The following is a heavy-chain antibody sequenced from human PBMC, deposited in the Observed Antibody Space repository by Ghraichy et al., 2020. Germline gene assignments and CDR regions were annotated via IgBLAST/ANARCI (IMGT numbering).Heavy chain of an antibody. CDR3: ARGSKVVRFFYYDGMDV. D-gene: IGHD4-23*01. CDR2: ITSSSSTI. Sequence: GASLRLSCVGSGFTFSSYSMNWVRQSPGKGLEWVSYITSSSSTISYADSVKGRFTISRDNAQNSLYLQMNSLRDEDTAVYYCARGSKVVRFFYYDGMDVWGQGTTVTVSS. V-gene: IGHV3-48*02. J-gene: IGHJ6*02. CDR1: GFTFSSYS.